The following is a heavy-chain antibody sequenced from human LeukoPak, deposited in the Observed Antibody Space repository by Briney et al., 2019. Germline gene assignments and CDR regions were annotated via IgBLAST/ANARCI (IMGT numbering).Heavy chain of an antibody. CDR3: ARVTLGATTVDY. V-gene: IGHV4-39*07. CDR1: GDSISSSSSY. CDR2: IYYSGST. Sequence: SETLSLTCSVSGDSISSSSSYWGWIRQPPGKGLEWIGSIYYSGSTNYNPSLKSRVTISVDTSKNQFSLKLSSVTAADTAVYYCARVTLGATTVDYWGQGTLVTVSS. D-gene: IGHD1-26*01. J-gene: IGHJ4*02.